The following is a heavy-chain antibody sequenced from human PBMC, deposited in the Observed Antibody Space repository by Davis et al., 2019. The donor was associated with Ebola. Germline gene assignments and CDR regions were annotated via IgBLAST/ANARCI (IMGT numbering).Heavy chain of an antibody. D-gene: IGHD5/OR15-5a*01. Sequence: GESPKISCAASGFTFSSYGMHWVRQAPGKGLEWVAVISYDGSNKYYADSVKGRFTISRDNSKNTLYLQMNSLRAEDTAVYYCAKDLGQYSVIDYWGQGTLVTVSS. CDR3: AKDLGQYSVIDY. CDR2: ISYDGSNK. CDR1: GFTFSSYG. J-gene: IGHJ4*02. V-gene: IGHV3-30*18.